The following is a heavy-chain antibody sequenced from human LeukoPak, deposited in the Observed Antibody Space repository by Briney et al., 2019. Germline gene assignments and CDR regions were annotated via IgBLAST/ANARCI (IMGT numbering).Heavy chain of an antibody. Sequence: PSETLSLTCTVSGDSISSTSYYWGRIRQPPGKGLEWIVTIYYSGRTYYNPSLKSRVTIFVDTAKNQVSLKMSSVTAADTAVYYCARPSGSYRAEYFQHWGQGTLVTVSS. D-gene: IGHD1-26*01. CDR2: IYYSGRT. CDR1: GDSISSTSYY. J-gene: IGHJ1*01. CDR3: ARPSGSYRAEYFQH. V-gene: IGHV4-39*01.